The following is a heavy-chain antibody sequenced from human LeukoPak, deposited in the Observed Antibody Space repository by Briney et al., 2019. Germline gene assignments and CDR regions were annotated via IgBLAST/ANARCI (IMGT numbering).Heavy chain of an antibody. D-gene: IGHD3-22*01. V-gene: IGHV4-59*01. CDR1: GGSISSYY. Sequence: PSETLSLTCTVSGGSISSYYWSWIRQPPEKGLEWIGYIYYSGSTNYDPSLKSRVTISVDTSKNQFSLKLSSVTAADTAVYYCARVDYYDSSGPAFDIWGQGTMVTVSS. CDR2: IYYSGST. CDR3: ARVDYYDSSGPAFDI. J-gene: IGHJ3*02.